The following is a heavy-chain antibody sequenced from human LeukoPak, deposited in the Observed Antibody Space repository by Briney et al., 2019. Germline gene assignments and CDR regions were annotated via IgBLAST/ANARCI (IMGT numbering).Heavy chain of an antibody. Sequence: PGGSLRLSCAASGFTFSDHYMDWVRQAPGKGLEWVGRSKNKADSYKTEYAPSVKGRFTISRDHSKNSLYLQMNSLRAGDTAVYYCARDWYDYSEKALDYWGQGTLVTVSS. D-gene: IGHD3-16*01. J-gene: IGHJ4*02. V-gene: IGHV3-72*01. CDR1: GFTFSDHY. CDR2: SKNKADSYKT. CDR3: ARDWYDYSEKALDY.